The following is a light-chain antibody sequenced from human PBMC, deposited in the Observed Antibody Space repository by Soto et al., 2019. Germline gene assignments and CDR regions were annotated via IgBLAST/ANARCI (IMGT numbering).Light chain of an antibody. J-gene: IGLJ2*01. CDR3: SSYTNNNFWV. Sequence: QSALTQPASVSGSPGQSITISCTETSSDVGGYNYVSWYQQHPGKAPKLMIFDVSYRPSGVSNRFSGSKSGNTASLTISGLQAEDEADYYCSSYTNNNFWVFGGGTKLTVL. V-gene: IGLV2-14*01. CDR1: SSDVGGYNY. CDR2: DVS.